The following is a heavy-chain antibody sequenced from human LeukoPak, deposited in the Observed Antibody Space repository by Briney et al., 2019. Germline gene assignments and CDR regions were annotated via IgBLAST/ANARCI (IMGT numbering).Heavy chain of an antibody. V-gene: IGHV3-7*01. CDR1: GFTFTNYG. J-gene: IGHJ4*02. Sequence: GGSLRLSCAASGFTFTNYGMNWVRQAPGKGLEWVANIKQDGSETYYVDSVKGRFTISRDNAKNSLYLQMNSLRAEDTAVYYCARFDWNSSYFDYWGQGTLVTVSS. D-gene: IGHD1-7*01. CDR3: ARFDWNSSYFDY. CDR2: IKQDGSET.